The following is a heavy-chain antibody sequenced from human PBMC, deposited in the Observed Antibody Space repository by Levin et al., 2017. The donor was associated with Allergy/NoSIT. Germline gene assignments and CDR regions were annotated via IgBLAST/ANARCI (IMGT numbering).Heavy chain of an antibody. J-gene: IGHJ3*02. Sequence: SETLSLTCTVSGGSVRSGSYYWSWIRQPPGTGLEWIGYIYYSGSINHNPSLKTRVTMSVDTSNNQFSLKLSSVTAADTAVYYCARETNAFDIWGQGTMVTVSS. CDR1: GGSVRSGSYY. CDR2: IYYSGSI. V-gene: IGHV4-61*01. D-gene: IGHD1/OR15-1a*01. CDR3: ARETNAFDI.